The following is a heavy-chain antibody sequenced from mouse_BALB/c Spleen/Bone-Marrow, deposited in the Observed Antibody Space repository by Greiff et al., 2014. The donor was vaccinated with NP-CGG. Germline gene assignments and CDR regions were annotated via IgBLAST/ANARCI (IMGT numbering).Heavy chain of an antibody. CDR2: IDPANGNT. V-gene: IGHV14-3*02. D-gene: IGHD1-2*01. J-gene: IGHJ4*01. CDR3: SKEAHYCGSDALDY. Sequence: DVQLVESGAELVKPGASVKLSCTASGFNVKDTYMQWVKQRPEQGLEWIGRIDPANGNTQYDPTFQGKATITTDTSSNTAYLQLSSLTSENTADYYCSKEAHYCGSDALDYWGQGTSVTVSS. CDR1: GFNVKDTY.